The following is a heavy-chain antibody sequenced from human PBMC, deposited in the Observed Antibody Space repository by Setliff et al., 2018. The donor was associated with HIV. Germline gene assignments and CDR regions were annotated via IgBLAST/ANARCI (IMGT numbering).Heavy chain of an antibody. CDR1: GYTVTELS. CDR3: ATRIRDGHRGERLDAFDI. CDR2: FDPEDNKI. V-gene: IGHV1-24*01. J-gene: IGHJ3*02. D-gene: IGHD2-21*01. Sequence: GASVKVSCKVSGYTVTELSINWVRQAPGKGPEWMGGFDPEDNKIVYAQKFQGRVTTTEDTSTDTAYMELSSLRPEDTAVYYCATRIRDGHRGERLDAFDIWGQGTMVTVSS.